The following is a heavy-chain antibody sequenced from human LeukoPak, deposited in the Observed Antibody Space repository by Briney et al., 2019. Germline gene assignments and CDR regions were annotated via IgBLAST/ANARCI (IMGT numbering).Heavy chain of an antibody. D-gene: IGHD6-13*01. CDR3: VRVHWAAAGTGIRPYFDY. J-gene: IGHJ4*02. CDR1: GFTFSSYA. V-gene: IGHV3-23*01. Sequence: PGGSLRLSCAASGFTFSSYAMSWVRQAPGKGLEWVSAISGSGGSTYYADSVKGRFTISRDNSKNTLYLQMNSLRAEDTAVYYCVRVHWAAAGTGIRPYFDYWGQGTLVTVSS. CDR2: ISGSGGST.